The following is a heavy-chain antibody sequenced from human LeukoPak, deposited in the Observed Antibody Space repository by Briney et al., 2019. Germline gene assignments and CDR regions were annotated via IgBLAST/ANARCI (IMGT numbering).Heavy chain of an antibody. V-gene: IGHV4-59*11. CDR3: ARQGGYGDSTHLDY. D-gene: IGHD4-17*01. CDR1: GGSISSHY. Sequence: SETLSLTCTVSGGSISSHYWSWVRQPPGKGLEWIGYIYYTGSTKYNPSLKSQVTISVDTSKNQFSLKLSSVTTGDTALYYCARQGGYGDSTHLDYWGQGTLVTVSS. J-gene: IGHJ4*02. CDR2: IYYTGST.